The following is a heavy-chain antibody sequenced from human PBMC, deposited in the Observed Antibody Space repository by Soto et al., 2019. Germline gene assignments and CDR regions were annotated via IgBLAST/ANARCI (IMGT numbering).Heavy chain of an antibody. CDR1: GGSISSSSYY. J-gene: IGHJ4*02. Sequence: QLQLQESGPGLVKPSETLSLTCTVSGGSISSSSYYWGWIRQPPGKGLEWIGSIYYSGSTYYNPSLKSRVTISVDTSKNQFSLKLSSVTAADTAVYYCARQTSPGLRFLEWLPGDWGQGTLVTVSS. CDR3: ARQTSPGLRFLEWLPGD. CDR2: IYYSGST. D-gene: IGHD3-3*01. V-gene: IGHV4-39*01.